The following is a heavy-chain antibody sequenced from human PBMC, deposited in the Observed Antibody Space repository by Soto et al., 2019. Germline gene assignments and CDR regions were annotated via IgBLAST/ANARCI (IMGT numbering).Heavy chain of an antibody. Sequence: ASVKVSCKASGYSFTDYYIHWVRQAPGQGLEWMGWIIPNNGGTKYAQKFQDRVTMTRDTSITTAYMELSRLRSDDTAVYYFARGTFDSSGNYFAGWFGPWGQGTLVTVSS. D-gene: IGHD3-22*01. CDR2: IIPNNGGT. J-gene: IGHJ5*02. CDR1: GYSFTDYY. V-gene: IGHV1-2*02. CDR3: ARGTFDSSGNYFAGWFGP.